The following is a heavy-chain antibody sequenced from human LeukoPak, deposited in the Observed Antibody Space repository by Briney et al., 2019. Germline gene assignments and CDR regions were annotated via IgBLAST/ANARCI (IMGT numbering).Heavy chain of an antibody. CDR3: ARAQYGSGSYYNWFDP. V-gene: IGHV1-18*01. Sequence: ASVKVSCKASGYTFTSYGIIWVRQAPGQGLAWMGWISAYNGITNYAQKLQDRVTMTTDTSTSTAYMELSSLRSDDTAVYYCARAQYGSGSYYNWFDPWGQGTLVTVSS. CDR2: ISAYNGIT. D-gene: IGHD3-10*01. CDR1: GYTFTSYG. J-gene: IGHJ5*02.